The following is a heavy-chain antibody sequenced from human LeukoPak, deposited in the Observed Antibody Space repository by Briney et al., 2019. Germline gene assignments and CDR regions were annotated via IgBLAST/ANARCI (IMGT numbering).Heavy chain of an antibody. CDR3: AKDGHYDSSGPYYFDY. J-gene: IGHJ4*02. V-gene: IGHV3-23*01. CDR2: ISGSGGST. CDR1: GFTFSSYA. Sequence: GGSLRLSCAASGFTFSSYAMSWVRQAPGKGLEWVLAISGSGGSTYYADSVKGRFTISRDNSKNTLYLQMNSLRAEDTAVYYCAKDGHYDSSGPYYFDYWGQGTLVTVSS. D-gene: IGHD3-22*01.